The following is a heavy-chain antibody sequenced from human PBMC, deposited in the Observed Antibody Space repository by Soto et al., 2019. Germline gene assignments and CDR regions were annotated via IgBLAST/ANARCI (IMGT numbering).Heavy chain of an antibody. CDR1: AGSIRSSNYY. D-gene: IGHD3-22*01. CDR2: FSSGST. J-gene: IGHJ4*02. V-gene: IGHV4-39*01. CDR3: VRLKGNIWLAF. Sequence: SETLSLTCTVSAGSIRSSNYYWGWIRQPPGNGLEWVGSFSSGSTYYNPSLKSRVTVSVDTSKNQFSLKPNSVTPEDTAVYYCVRLKGNIWLAFWGQGPLVPVSS.